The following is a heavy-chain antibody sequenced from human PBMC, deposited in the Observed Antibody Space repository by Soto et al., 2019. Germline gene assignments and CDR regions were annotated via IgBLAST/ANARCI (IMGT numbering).Heavy chain of an antibody. CDR2: ISGSSSSI. CDR1: GFNFSAYS. D-gene: IGHD6-19*01. CDR3: ARDRIAVAGNPEYFQH. J-gene: IGHJ1*01. V-gene: IGHV3-48*01. Sequence: GGSLRLSCAASGFNFSAYSMDWIRQAPGKGLEWVSYISGSSSSIYYADSVKGRFTISRDNSKNTLYLQMNSLRAEDTAVYYCARDRIAVAGNPEYFQHWGQGTLVTVSS.